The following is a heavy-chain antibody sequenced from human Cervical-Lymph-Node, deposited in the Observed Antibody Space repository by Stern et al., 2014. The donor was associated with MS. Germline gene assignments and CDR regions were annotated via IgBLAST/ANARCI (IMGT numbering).Heavy chain of an antibody. V-gene: IGHV2-70*01. CDR3: ARSRRDGSPDY. D-gene: IGHD5-24*01. CDR2: LDRRDDK. J-gene: IGHJ4*02. CDR1: GFSLSTSGMC. Sequence: QVTLKESGPALVKPTQTLRLTCTFSGFSLSTSGMCVSWIRQPPGMALEWVALLDRRDDKYANTSTKPRLILSKTTSKKQRFLTMSNMDPVDSATYSCARSRRDGSPDYWGQGTLVTVSS.